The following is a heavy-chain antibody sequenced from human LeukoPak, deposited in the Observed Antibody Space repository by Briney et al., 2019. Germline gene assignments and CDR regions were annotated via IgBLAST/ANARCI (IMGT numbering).Heavy chain of an antibody. CDR1: GFTFSSYA. V-gene: IGHV3-23*01. Sequence: GGSLRLSCAASGFTFSSYAMSWVRQAPGKGLEWVSAISGSGGSTYYADSVKGRFTISRDNSKNTLYLQMNSLRAEDTAVYYCAKVVGNYDTLTGYHIDYWGQGTLVTVSS. D-gene: IGHD3-9*01. CDR2: ISGSGGST. J-gene: IGHJ4*02. CDR3: AKVVGNYDTLTGYHIDY.